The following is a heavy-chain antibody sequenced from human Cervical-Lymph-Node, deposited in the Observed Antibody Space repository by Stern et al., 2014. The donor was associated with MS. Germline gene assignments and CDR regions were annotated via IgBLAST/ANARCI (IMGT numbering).Heavy chain of an antibody. CDR1: GASISSYY. Sequence: QVQLQESAPGLVKPSETLSLTCTVSGASISSYYWNWIRQPPGKGLEWLGYIYYTGTTNYNPSLKGRVAISLDTSKNQFSLILRSVSAADTAVYYCARKSLSMDHYFDSWGQGTLVTVSS. V-gene: IGHV4-59*01. CDR3: ARKSLSMDHYFDS. CDR2: IYYTGTT. J-gene: IGHJ4*02. D-gene: IGHD2-2*03.